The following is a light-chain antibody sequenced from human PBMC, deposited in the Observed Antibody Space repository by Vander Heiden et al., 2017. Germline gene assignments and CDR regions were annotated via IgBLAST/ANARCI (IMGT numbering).Light chain of an antibody. CDR1: SLRTCY. Sequence: SSELTQDPAVSAALGQTVTITCQRHSLRTCYASWYQQKAGRAPILVIYGYTNRPSGIPDRFSGSTSGNTAALTITGAQAADEADYYCNCRDSSGNHFVFGTGTKVTVL. J-gene: IGLJ1*01. V-gene: IGLV3-19*01. CDR3: NCRDSSGNHFV. CDR2: GYT.